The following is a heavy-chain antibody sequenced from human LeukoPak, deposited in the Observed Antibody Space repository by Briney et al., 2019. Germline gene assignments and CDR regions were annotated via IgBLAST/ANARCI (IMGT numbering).Heavy chain of an antibody. CDR3: ARERDYGGTFDY. CDR1: GGSISSAGYC. Sequence: SETLSLTCTVSGGSISSAGYCGSWIRQPAGKGVEWIGRIYASGSTNYNPSLRGRVTISVDASKNQISLKLTSVTATDTAVYYCARERDYGGTFDYWGRGTLVTVSS. D-gene: IGHD4-23*01. V-gene: IGHV4-61*02. CDR2: IYASGST. J-gene: IGHJ4*02.